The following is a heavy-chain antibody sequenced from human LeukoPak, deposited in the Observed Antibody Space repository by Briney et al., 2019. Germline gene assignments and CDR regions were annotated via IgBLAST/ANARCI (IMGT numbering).Heavy chain of an antibody. J-gene: IGHJ3*02. D-gene: IGHD3-9*01. CDR2: ISAYNGNT. CDR1: GYTFTSYG. V-gene: IGHV1-18*01. Sequence: GASVKVSCKASGYTFTSYGISWVRQAPGQELEWMGWISAYNGNTNYAQKLQGRVTMTTDTSTSTAYMELRSLRSDDTAVYYCARGRLRYFDWLPDAFDIWGQGTMVTVSS. CDR3: ARGRLRYFDWLPDAFDI.